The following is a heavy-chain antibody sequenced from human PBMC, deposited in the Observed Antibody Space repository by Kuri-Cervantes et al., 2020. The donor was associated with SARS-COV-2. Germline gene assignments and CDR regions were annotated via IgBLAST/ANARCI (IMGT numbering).Heavy chain of an antibody. CDR3: AKDRFGVPDF. Sequence: GGSLRLSCAASGFTFSSYAMSWVRQAPGKGLEWVAFISFDGQNRKCMVSAKGRFTISRDSPQNTLYLQMKSLRSEDTAMYYCAKDRFGVPDFWGQGTLVTVSS. CDR2: ISFDGQNR. J-gene: IGHJ4*02. V-gene: IGHV3-30*18. D-gene: IGHD2-8*01. CDR1: GFTFSSYA.